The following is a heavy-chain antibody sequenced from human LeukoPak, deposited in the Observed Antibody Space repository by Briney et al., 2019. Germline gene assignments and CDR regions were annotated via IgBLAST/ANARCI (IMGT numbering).Heavy chain of an antibody. D-gene: IGHD6-19*01. Sequence: SETLSLTCTVSGGSISSSSYYWGWIRQPPGKGLEWIGSIYYSGSTYYNPSLKSRVTISVDTSKNQFSLKLSSVTAADTAVYYCARVSREVAGTWYYDYWGQGTLVTVSS. CDR1: GGSISSSSYY. CDR3: ARVSREVAGTWYYDY. CDR2: IYYSGST. J-gene: IGHJ4*02. V-gene: IGHV4-39*07.